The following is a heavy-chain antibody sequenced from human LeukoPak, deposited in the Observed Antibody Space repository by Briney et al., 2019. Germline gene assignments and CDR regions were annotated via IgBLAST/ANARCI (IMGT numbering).Heavy chain of an antibody. D-gene: IGHD3-16*01. V-gene: IGHV1-69*05. J-gene: IGHJ4*02. CDR1: GGTFSSYA. CDR3: ARGGPAARLITFGGVTDY. Sequence: SVKVSCKASGGTFSSYAISWVRQAPGQGLEWMGGIIPIFGTANYAQKFQGRVTMTTDTSTSTAYMELRSLRSDDTAVYYCARGGPAARLITFGGVTDYWGQGTLVTVSS. CDR2: IIPIFGTA.